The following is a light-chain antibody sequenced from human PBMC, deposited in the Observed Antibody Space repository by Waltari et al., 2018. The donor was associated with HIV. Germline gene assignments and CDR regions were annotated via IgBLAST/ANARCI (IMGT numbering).Light chain of an antibody. J-gene: IGLJ2*01. CDR3: CSYVETYILI. CDR2: DVN. Sequence: QSALTQPRSVSGSPGQSIIISCTGTSSDVGGYDYISWYQQHPGKVPKLIIYDVNKRPSGVPARFSASKSGNTASLTISGLQAEDEADYYCCSYVETYILIFGGGTKVTVL. CDR1: SSDVGGYDY. V-gene: IGLV2-11*01.